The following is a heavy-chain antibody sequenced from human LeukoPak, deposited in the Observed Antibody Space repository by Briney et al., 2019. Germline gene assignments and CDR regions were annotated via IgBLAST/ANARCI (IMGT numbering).Heavy chain of an antibody. D-gene: IGHD2-8*01. J-gene: IGHJ4*02. V-gene: IGHV3-49*03. CDR2: IRSKAYGGTT. Sequence: QSGGSLRLSCTASGFTFGDYAMSWFRQAPGKGLEWVGFIRSKAYGGTTEYAASVKGRFTISRDDSKSIAYLQMNSLKTEDTAVYYCTREGTHAKSTFDYWGQGTLVTVSS. CDR1: GFTFGDYA. CDR3: TREGTHAKSTFDY.